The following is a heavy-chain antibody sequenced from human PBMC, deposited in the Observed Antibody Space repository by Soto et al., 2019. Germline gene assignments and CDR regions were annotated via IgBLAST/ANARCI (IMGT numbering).Heavy chain of an antibody. V-gene: IGHV4-31*03. CDR2: IYYSGST. Sequence: SETLSLTCTVSGGSISSGGYYWSWIRQHPGKGLEWIGYIYYSGSTYYNPSLKSRVTISVDTSKNQFSLKLSSVTAADTAVYYCARNYYGSGRPEAGRDWFDPWGQGTLVTVSS. CDR3: ARNYYGSGRPEAGRDWFDP. J-gene: IGHJ5*02. CDR1: GGSISSGGYY. D-gene: IGHD3-10*01.